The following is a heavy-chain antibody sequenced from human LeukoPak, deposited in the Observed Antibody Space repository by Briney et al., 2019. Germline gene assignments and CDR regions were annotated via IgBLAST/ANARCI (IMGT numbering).Heavy chain of an antibody. J-gene: IGHJ4*02. Sequence: GGSLRLSCAASGFTFSSFSMNWVRQAPGKGLEWVSSITSSSNYIYYASSVRGRFTISRDNAKNSLYPQMNSLRAEDTAVYYCARDLRLWGQGTLVTASS. CDR1: GFTFSSFS. V-gene: IGHV3-21*01. CDR3: ARDLRL. CDR2: ITSSSNYI.